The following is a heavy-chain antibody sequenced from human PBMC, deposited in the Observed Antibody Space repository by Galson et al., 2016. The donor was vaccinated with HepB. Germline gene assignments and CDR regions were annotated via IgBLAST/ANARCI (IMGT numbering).Heavy chain of an antibody. Sequence: SLRLSCAASGISFSNYWMTWVRQAPGKGLEWVANIKEDGSVKYYVDSVKGRSIISRDNAKNALYLQLNSLRAEDTAVYYCARDVNYGIFDRWGQGTLVSVPS. D-gene: IGHD3-10*01. CDR3: ARDVNYGIFDR. J-gene: IGHJ4*02. CDR2: IKEDGSVK. V-gene: IGHV3-7*01. CDR1: GISFSNYW.